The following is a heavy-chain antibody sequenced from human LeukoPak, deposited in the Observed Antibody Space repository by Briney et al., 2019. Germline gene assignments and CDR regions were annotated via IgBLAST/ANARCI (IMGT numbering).Heavy chain of an antibody. CDR2: IIPIFGTA. Sequence: ASVKVSCKASAGTFSSYAISWVRQAPGQGLEWMGRIIPIFGTANYAQKFQRRVTITTDESTSTAYMELSSLRSEDTAVYYCAREVSGSGNNWFDPWGQGTLVTVSS. J-gene: IGHJ5*02. V-gene: IGHV1-69*05. D-gene: IGHD3-10*01. CDR3: AREVSGSGNNWFDP. CDR1: AGTFSSYA.